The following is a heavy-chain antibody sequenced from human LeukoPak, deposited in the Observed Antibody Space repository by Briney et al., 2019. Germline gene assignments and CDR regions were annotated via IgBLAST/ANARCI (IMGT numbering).Heavy chain of an antibody. CDR1: GIIFSNYA. J-gene: IGHJ2*01. CDR2: ISSDGGST. D-gene: IGHD1-26*01. V-gene: IGHV3-64*01. CDR3: ARDRQGAKTRYFDL. Sequence: PGGSLRLSCAASGIIFSNYAMHWVRQGPGKGLECISTISSDGGSTYYANSVKGRFTISRDNSKNTLYLQMGSLRAEDMAVYYCARDRQGAKTRYFDLWGRGTRVTVSS.